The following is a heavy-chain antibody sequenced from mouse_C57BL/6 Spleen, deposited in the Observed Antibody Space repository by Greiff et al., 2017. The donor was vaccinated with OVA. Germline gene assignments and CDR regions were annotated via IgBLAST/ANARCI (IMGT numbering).Heavy chain of an antibody. CDR1: GYTFTSYW. D-gene: IGHD2-5*01. Sequence: QVQLKPPGAELVRPGSSVKLSCKASGYTFTSYWMDWVKQRPGQGLEWIGNIYPSDSETHYNQKFKDKATLTADKSSSTAYMQLSSLTSEDSAVYYCARGDYYSKTYWGQGTTLTVSS. V-gene: IGHV1-61*01. CDR2: IYPSDSET. CDR3: ARGDYYSKTY. J-gene: IGHJ2*01.